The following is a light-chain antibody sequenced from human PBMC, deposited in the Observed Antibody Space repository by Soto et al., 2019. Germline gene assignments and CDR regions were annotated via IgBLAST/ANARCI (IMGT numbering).Light chain of an antibody. CDR3: QQYHTWPIT. CDR2: GAS. V-gene: IGKV3-15*01. J-gene: IGKJ4*01. Sequence: EILMTQSPDTLSVSPGESATLSCRASQRVYSNLAWYQQRPGQSPRLLIYGASTRATGVPARFSGRGSGTEFTLTISSLQSEDCAIYYCQQYHTWPITFGGGTQVDIK. CDR1: QRVYSN.